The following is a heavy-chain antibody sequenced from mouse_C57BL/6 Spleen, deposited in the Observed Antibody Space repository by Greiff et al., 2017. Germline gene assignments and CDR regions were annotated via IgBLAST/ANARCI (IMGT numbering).Heavy chain of an antibody. V-gene: IGHV3-6*01. D-gene: IGHD1-1*01. CDR2: ISYDGSN. J-gene: IGHJ1*03. Sequence: ESGPGLVKPSQSLSLTCSVTGYSITSGYYWNWIRQFPGNKLEWMGYISYDGSNNYNPSLKNRISITRDTSKNQFFLKLNSVTTEDTATYYCARVDYYYGSSYWYFDVWGTGTTVTGSS. CDR3: ARVDYYYGSSYWYFDV. CDR1: GYSITSGYY.